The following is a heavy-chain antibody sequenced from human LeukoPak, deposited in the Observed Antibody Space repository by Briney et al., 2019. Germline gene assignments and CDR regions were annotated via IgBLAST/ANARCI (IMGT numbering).Heavy chain of an antibody. CDR2: IIPIFGTA. D-gene: IGHD5-12*01. CDR1: GGTFSSYA. V-gene: IGHV1-69*01. J-gene: IGHJ6*03. Sequence: GSSVKVSCKASGGTFSSYAISWVRQAPGQGLEWMGGIIPIFGTANYAQKFQGRVTLTADESTSTAYMELSSLRSEDTAVYYCARALRGYSGYVHYYYYYMDVWGKGTTVTVSS. CDR3: ARALRGYSGYVHYYYYYMDV.